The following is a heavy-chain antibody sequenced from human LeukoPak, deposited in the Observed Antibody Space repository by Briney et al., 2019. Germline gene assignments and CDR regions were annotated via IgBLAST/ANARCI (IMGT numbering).Heavy chain of an antibody. CDR1: GFTFSSYA. D-gene: IGHD5-24*01. J-gene: IGHJ4*02. Sequence: GSLRLSCAASGFTFSSYAMSWVRQAPGKGLEWVSAISGSGGSTYYADSVKGRFTISRDNSKNTLYLQMNSLRAEDTAVYYCATTRDGYNSGGFFDYWGQGTLVTVSS. CDR3: ATTRDGYNSGGFFDY. CDR2: ISGSGGST. V-gene: IGHV3-23*01.